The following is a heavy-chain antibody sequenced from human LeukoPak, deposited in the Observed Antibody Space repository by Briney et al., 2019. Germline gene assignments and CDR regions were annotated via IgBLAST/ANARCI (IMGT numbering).Heavy chain of an antibody. CDR3: ARVPDYPDY. D-gene: IGHD4-11*01. CDR1: GGSFSGYY. V-gene: IGHV4-34*01. J-gene: IGHJ4*02. CDR2: INHSGGT. Sequence: PSETLSLTCAVYGGSFSGYYWSWIRQPPGKGLEWIGEINHSGGTNYNPSLKSRVTISVDTSKNQFSLKLSSVTAADTAVYYCARVPDYPDYWGQGTLVTVSS.